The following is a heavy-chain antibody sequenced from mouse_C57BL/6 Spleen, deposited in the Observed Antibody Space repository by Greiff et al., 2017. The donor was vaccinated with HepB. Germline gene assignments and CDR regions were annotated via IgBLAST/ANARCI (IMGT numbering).Heavy chain of an antibody. Sequence: QVQLKESGAELVKPGASVKMSCKASGYTFTSYWITWVKQRPGQGLEWIGDIYPGSGSTNYNEKFKSKATLTVDTSSSTAYMQLSSLTSEDSAVYYCARGATVVAHWYFDVWGTGTTVTVSS. CDR1: GYTFTSYW. V-gene: IGHV1-55*01. D-gene: IGHD1-1*01. CDR2: IYPGSGST. J-gene: IGHJ1*03. CDR3: ARGATVVAHWYFDV.